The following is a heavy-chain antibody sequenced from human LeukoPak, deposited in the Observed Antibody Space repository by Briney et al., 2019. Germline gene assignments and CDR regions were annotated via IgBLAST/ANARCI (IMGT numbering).Heavy chain of an antibody. V-gene: IGHV3-7*01. Sequence: EALRLSCAASGFPFSTYWMSWVRQAPGKGLEWVANINQDGTEKYYVDSVKGRFTISRDYAKNSLYLQMNSLRVEDTAVYYCAKVAKYYYGPETYYFFEQWGQGTPVTASS. CDR3: AKVAKYYYGPETYYFFEQ. CDR1: GFPFSTYW. CDR2: INQDGTEK. J-gene: IGHJ4*02. D-gene: IGHD3-10*01.